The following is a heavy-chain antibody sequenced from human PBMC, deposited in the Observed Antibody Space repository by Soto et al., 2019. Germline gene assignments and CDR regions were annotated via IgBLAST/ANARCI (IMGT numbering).Heavy chain of an antibody. Sequence: GASVKVSCKASGHIFTSYVMEWVRQAPGQRLEWMGWINAGNGNTKYSQKFQGRITITRDTSASTAYMELSSLRSEDTAVYYCASSYTNYALIDYYYYGMDVWGQGTTVTVSS. CDR3: ASSYTNYALIDYYYYGMDV. CDR2: INAGNGNT. V-gene: IGHV1-3*01. D-gene: IGHD4-4*01. J-gene: IGHJ6*02. CDR1: GHIFTSYV.